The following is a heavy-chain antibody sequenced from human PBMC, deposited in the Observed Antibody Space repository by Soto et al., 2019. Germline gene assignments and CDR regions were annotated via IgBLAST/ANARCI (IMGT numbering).Heavy chain of an antibody. Sequence: TSETLSLTCTVSGGSISSAAYYWSWIRQHPGKGLEWIGYISHSGSTYYTPSLKSRVIISADTSKNQFSVNLTSVTAADMAVYYCAREYTYGSNFFDCWGQGALVTVSS. J-gene: IGHJ4*02. D-gene: IGHD5-18*01. CDR1: GGSISSAAYY. CDR2: ISHSGST. CDR3: AREYTYGSNFFDC. V-gene: IGHV4-31*03.